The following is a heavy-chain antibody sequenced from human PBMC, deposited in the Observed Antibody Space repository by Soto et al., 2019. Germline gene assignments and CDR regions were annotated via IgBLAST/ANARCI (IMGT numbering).Heavy chain of an antibody. J-gene: IGHJ5*02. CDR3: ARDLYSSGWYGWFDP. D-gene: IGHD6-19*01. Sequence: SETLSLTCTVSGGSISSYYWSWIRQPPGKGLEWIGYIYYSGSTNYNPSLKSRVTISADTSKNQFSLKLSSVTAADTAVYYCARDLYSSGWYGWFDPWGQGTLVTVSS. CDR1: GGSISSYY. V-gene: IGHV4-59*01. CDR2: IYYSGST.